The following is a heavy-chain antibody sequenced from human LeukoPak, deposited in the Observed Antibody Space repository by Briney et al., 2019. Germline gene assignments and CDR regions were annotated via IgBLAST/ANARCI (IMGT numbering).Heavy chain of an antibody. J-gene: IGHJ3*02. CDR1: GFTFSSYA. CDR2: ISYDGSNK. D-gene: IGHD1-26*01. Sequence: GRSLRLSCAASGFTFSSYAMHWVRQAPGKGLEWVAVISYDGSNKYYADSVKGRFSISRDSPKNTVHLQMNSLRAEDTAVYYCARELREHGVFDIWGQGTMVTVSS. V-gene: IGHV3-30*14. CDR3: ARELREHGVFDI.